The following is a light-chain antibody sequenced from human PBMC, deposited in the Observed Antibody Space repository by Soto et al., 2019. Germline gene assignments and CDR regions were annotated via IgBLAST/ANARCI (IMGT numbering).Light chain of an antibody. CDR1: QSVSTN. CDR2: GAS. V-gene: IGKV3-15*01. CDR3: QHYNNWPPWT. J-gene: IGKJ1*01. Sequence: EIVMTQSPATLSVSPGERATLSCRASQSVSTNLAWYQQKPGQPPRLLIYGASTRATGIPARFSGSGSGTEFTLTISSLQSEDFAVYYCQHYNNWPPWTFGQGIKVEMK.